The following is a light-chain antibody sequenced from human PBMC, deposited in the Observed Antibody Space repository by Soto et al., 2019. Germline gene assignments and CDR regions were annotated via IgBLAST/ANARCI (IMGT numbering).Light chain of an antibody. V-gene: IGKV1-5*01. CDR2: DAS. CDR3: QQYDSYPHT. Sequence: DIQMTQSPSTLSASVGYRVTITCRASHSFSTWLASYQQKPGKAPNLLIYDASSLAGGVPSRFSGSGSGTEFTLTISSLQPDDFGTYCCQQYDSYPHTFGQGTKLDIK. CDR1: HSFSTW. J-gene: IGKJ2*01.